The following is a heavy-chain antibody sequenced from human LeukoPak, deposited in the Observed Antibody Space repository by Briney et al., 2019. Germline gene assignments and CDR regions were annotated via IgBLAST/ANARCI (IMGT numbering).Heavy chain of an antibody. Sequence: GGSLRLSCAASGFTFSDYCMSWIRQAPGKGLEWVSYISSSGSTIYYADSVKGRFTISRDNAKNSLYLQMNGLRAEDTAVYYCARAEVGATSRYYFDYWGQGTLVTVSS. J-gene: IGHJ4*02. CDR2: ISSSGSTI. CDR3: ARAEVGATSRYYFDY. V-gene: IGHV3-11*01. D-gene: IGHD1-26*01. CDR1: GFTFSDYC.